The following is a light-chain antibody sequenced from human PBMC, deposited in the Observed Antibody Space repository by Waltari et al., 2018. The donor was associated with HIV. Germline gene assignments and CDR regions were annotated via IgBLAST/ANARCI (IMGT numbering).Light chain of an antibody. CDR3: SSYTTRSTPDPNWV. J-gene: IGLJ3*02. V-gene: IGLV2-14*01. CDR2: EVS. CDR1: SSDVGGYNY. Sequence: QSALTQPASVSGSPGQSITISCTGTSSDVGGYNYVSWYKKHPGKAPKLMSFEVSNRPSGVSNRFSGSKSVNTASLTISGLQAEDEADYYCSSYTTRSTPDPNWVFGGGTKLTVL.